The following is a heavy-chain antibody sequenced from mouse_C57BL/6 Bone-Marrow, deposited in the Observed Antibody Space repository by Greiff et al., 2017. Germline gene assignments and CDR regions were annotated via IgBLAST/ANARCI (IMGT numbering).Heavy chain of an antibody. CDR3: ARSGYYGSSYDFDY. J-gene: IGHJ2*01. V-gene: IGHV14-2*01. CDR2: IDPEDGDT. CDR1: GFNIKDYY. D-gene: IGHD1-1*01. Sequence: EVKLQQSGAELVKPGASVKLSCTASGFNIKDYYMHWVKQRTEQGLEWIGRIDPEDGDTKYAPKFQGTATITADTSSNTAYLQLSSLTSEDTAVYYCARSGYYGSSYDFDYWGQGTTLTVSS.